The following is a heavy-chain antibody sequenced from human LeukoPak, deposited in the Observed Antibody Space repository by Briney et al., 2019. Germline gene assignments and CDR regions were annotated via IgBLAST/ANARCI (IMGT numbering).Heavy chain of an antibody. Sequence: ASVKVSCKASGYTFTSYGLSWVRQAPGQGLEWMGWISPYNGNTNYAQTFQGRVTMTTDTSPSTPYMELRSLRSDDTAVYYCARVIVARVGNWFDPWGQGTLVTVSS. J-gene: IGHJ5*02. CDR1: GYTFTSYG. D-gene: IGHD6-13*01. V-gene: IGHV1-18*01. CDR2: ISPYNGNT. CDR3: ARVIVARVGNWFDP.